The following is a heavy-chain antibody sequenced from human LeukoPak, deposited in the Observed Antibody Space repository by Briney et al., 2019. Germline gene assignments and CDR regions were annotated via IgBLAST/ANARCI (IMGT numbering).Heavy chain of an antibody. CDR1: GFTFSSYA. J-gene: IGHJ3*02. Sequence: GRSLRLSCAASGFTFSSYAMHWVRQAPGKGLEWVAVISYDGSNKYYADSVKGRFTISRDNSKNTLYLQMSSLRAEDTAVYYCARDSIAAAGTNAFDIWGRGTMVTVSS. CDR2: ISYDGSNK. CDR3: ARDSIAAAGTNAFDI. V-gene: IGHV3-30*04. D-gene: IGHD6-13*01.